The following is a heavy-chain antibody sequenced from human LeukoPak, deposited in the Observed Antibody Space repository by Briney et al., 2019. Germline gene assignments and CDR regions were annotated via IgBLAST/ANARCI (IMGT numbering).Heavy chain of an antibody. V-gene: IGHV3-23*01. CDR2: LSGSGGTT. Sequence: GGSLRLSCAASGFTFSNYAMSWVRQAPGKGLEWVSALSGSGGTTYYADSVRGRFTISRDNSKNTLYLQMNSLRAEDTPVYYCAKDGGVYYGSGSFSLLFDWFDPRGQGTLVIVSS. D-gene: IGHD3-10*01. CDR1: GFTFSNYA. J-gene: IGHJ5*02. CDR3: AKDGGVYYGSGSFSLLFDWFDP.